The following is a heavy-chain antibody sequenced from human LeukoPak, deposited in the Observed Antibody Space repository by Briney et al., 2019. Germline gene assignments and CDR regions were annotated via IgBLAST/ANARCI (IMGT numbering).Heavy chain of an antibody. CDR2: INPYSGGT. Sequence: ASVKVSCKASGYTFTGYYMHWVRQAPGQGLEWMGWINPYSGGTNYAQKFQGRVTMTRDMSISTAYMELSRLRSDDTAVYYCARLRELPFDYWGQGTLVTVSS. CDR3: ARLRELPFDY. J-gene: IGHJ4*02. CDR1: GYTFTGYY. V-gene: IGHV1-2*02. D-gene: IGHD1-26*01.